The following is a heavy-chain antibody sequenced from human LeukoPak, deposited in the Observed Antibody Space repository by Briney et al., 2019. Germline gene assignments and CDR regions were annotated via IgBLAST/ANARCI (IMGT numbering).Heavy chain of an antibody. CDR2: IYHAGST. J-gene: IGHJ4*02. D-gene: IGHD4-23*01. Sequence: PSETLSLTCTVSGGSISSGSYYWGWIRQPPGKGLEWIGRIYHAGSTYYNPSLKSRVTISVDTSKNQFSLKLSSVTAADTAVYYCSSSLTVVTRWDYWGQGTLVTVSS. CDR1: GGSISSGSYY. V-gene: IGHV4-39*07. CDR3: SSSLTVVTRWDY.